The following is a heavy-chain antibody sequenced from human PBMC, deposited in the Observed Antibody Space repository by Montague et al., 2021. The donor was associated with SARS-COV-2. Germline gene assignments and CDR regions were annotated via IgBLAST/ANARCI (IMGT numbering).Heavy chain of an antibody. V-gene: IGHV4-34*01. J-gene: IGHJ6*02. CDR3: ARGRGLTVLFDVYYYGMDV. Sequence: SETLSLTCAVYGGSFSGYYWTWIRQPPGKGLEWIGENNYSGSTNYNPSLKSRVTMSVDMSKNQFSLKLRSVTAADTAVYYCARGRGLTVLFDVYYYGMDVWGQGTMVTVSS. CDR2: NNYSGST. D-gene: IGHD5-12*01. CDR1: GGSFSGYY.